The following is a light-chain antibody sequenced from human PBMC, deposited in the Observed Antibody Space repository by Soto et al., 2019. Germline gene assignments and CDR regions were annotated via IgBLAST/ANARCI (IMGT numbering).Light chain of an antibody. CDR3: QYLNGAPTIT. Sequence: DIQMTQSPSTLSASVGDRVTITCRASENIKNWLAWYQQTAGKAPNLLIYGGYTLQSGVSSRFSGSGSGTEFSLTITSLKPEDFATYYCQYLNGAPTITFGQGTRLEIK. J-gene: IGKJ5*01. V-gene: IGKV1-5*01. CDR1: ENIKNW. CDR2: GGY.